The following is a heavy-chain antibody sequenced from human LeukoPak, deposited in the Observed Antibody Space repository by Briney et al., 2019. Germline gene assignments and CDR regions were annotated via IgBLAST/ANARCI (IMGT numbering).Heavy chain of an antibody. V-gene: IGHV3-53*01. J-gene: IGHJ4*02. CDR3: ARDPTPAHS. D-gene: IGHD2-15*01. CDR1: GFSVSNNY. Sequence: PGGSLRLSCAASGFSVSNNYMSWVRRAPGKGLEWVSAIYGGGGNTYYVDSVRGRFTISRDNSKNTLYLQMDRLTAEDTAIYYCARDPTPAHSWGQGTLVTVSS. CDR2: IYGGGGNT.